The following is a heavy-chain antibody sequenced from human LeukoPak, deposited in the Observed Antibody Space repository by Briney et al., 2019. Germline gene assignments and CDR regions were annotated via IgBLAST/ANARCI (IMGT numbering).Heavy chain of an antibody. CDR3: GREGATTTRKPFDY. V-gene: IGHV4-4*07. J-gene: IGHJ4*02. D-gene: IGHD5-24*01. CDR1: GGSISRYY. Sequence: PSETLSLTCTVSGGSISRYYWRWLRQPAGKGLEWIGRIYTSGRTNYNPSLKSRVPISVDKSKNQFSLKLSSVTAADTAVYYWGREGATTTRKPFDYWGQGTLVTVSS. CDR2: IYTSGRT.